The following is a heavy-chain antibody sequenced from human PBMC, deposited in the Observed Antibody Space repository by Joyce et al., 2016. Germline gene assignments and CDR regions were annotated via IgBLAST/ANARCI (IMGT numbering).Heavy chain of an antibody. V-gene: IGHV3-74*01. CDR2: ITDDGSGT. Sequence: EVQLEESGGGLVQPGGSLSLSCAASGFTFSSYWMHWVRQAPGKGLVWVSRITDDGSGTNYADSVRGRITISRDNAKNTLYLQMHNLRDEDTAVYYCARVGATWFDPWGQGTLVTVSS. J-gene: IGHJ5*02. CDR3: ARVGATWFDP. D-gene: IGHD4-17*01. CDR1: GFTFSSYW.